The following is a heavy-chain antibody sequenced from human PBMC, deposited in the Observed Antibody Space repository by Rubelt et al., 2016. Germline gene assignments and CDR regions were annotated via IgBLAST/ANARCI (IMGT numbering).Heavy chain of an antibody. CDR1: GYTFTSYD. CDR3: ARDVPGTTPWFDP. V-gene: IGHV1-69*06. CDR2: IIPIFGTA. Sequence: QVQLVQSGAEVKKPGASVKVSCKASGYTFTSYDINWVRQATGQGLEWMGGIIPIFGTANSAQKFQGRVTITADKSTSTAYMELSSLRSEDTAVYYWARDVPGTTPWFDPWGQGTLVTVSS. J-gene: IGHJ5*02. D-gene: IGHD1-1*01.